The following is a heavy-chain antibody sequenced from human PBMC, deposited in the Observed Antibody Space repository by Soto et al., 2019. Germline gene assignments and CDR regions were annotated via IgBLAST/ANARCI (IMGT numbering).Heavy chain of an antibody. CDR1: GVTVSSDAYD. CDR2: IYHTGST. D-gene: IGHD3-16*02. V-gene: IGHV4-31*03. J-gene: IGHJ4*02. CDR3: ARYRFSGNKWSKFDD. Sequence: PXETLSLHSTVSGVTVSSDAYDWSWIRQHPGKGLEWIGNIYHTGSTYYSPSLKSRVVISLDTSNNQFSLTLTYVTAADTAVYYCARYRFSGNKWSKFDDWGRGTLVTVSS.